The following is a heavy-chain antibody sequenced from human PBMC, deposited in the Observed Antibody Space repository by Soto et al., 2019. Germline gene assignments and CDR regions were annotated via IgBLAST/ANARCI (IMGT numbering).Heavy chain of an antibody. CDR1: GGSFTSNNW. V-gene: IGHV4-4*02. Sequence: SETLSLTCAVSGGSFTSNNWWTWVRQPPGQGLEWIGEVYRTGSTNYNPSLNRRVXISXXXXEKQISLKVTSLTAADTAVYYCASRDPGTSVDYWGQGTLVTVSS. J-gene: IGHJ4*02. CDR3: ASRDPGTSVDY. D-gene: IGHD1-7*01. CDR2: VYRTGST.